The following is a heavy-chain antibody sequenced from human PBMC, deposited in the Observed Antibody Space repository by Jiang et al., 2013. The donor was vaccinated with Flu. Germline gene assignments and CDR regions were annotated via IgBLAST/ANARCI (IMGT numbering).Heavy chain of an antibody. CDR1: GGSVSSYY. V-gene: IGHV4-59*02. Sequence: PGLVKPSETLSLTCTVSGGSVSSYYWSWVRQPPGKGLEWVGYISYSGSTNYNPSLKGRVTISVDTSKNQFSLNLASVTAADTAVYYCARVVYGDYTGFFDYWGQGTLVTVSS. CDR2: ISYSGST. D-gene: IGHD4-17*01. J-gene: IGHJ4*02. CDR3: ARVVYGDYTGFFDY.